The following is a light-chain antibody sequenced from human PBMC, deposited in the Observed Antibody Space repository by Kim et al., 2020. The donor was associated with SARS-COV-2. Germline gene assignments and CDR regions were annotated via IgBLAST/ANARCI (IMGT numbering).Light chain of an antibody. CDR1: QSINTY. CDR3: QQRSNWPLIT. V-gene: IGKV3-11*01. Sequence: SPGERATRSCRASQSINTYLAWYQQKPRQAPRLLMYDASNRATGIPDRFSGSGSGTDFTLTISSLESEDFAIYYCQQRSNWPLITFGQGTRLEIK. CDR2: DAS. J-gene: IGKJ5*01.